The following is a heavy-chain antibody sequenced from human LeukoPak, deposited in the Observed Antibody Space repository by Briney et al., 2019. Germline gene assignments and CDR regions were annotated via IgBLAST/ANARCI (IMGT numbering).Heavy chain of an antibody. V-gene: IGHV4-59*12. CDR3: ARETEKQWQY. CDR2: IFHSGST. Sequence: SETLSLTCTVSGGSISSYYWSWIRQPPGKGLEWIASIFHSGSTFYNPSLKSRVTISVDASKNQFSLTITSVTAADTALYYCARETEKQWQYWGQGTMVTVSS. J-gene: IGHJ3*01. CDR1: GGSISSYY. D-gene: IGHD6-19*01.